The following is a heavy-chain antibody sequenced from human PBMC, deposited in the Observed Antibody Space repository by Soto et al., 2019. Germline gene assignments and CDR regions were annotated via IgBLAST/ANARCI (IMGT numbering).Heavy chain of an antibody. D-gene: IGHD3-3*01. CDR2: ISYDGSNK. V-gene: IGHV3-30*18. CDR1: GFTFSSYG. CDR3: AKELGRFLDGFQSDYYGRGV. J-gene: IGHJ6*02. Sequence: GGSLRLSCAASGFTFSSYGIHWVRQAPGKGLEWVAVISYDGSNKYYADSVKGRFTISRDNSKNTLYLQMNSLRAEATAVYYCAKELGRFLDGFQSDYYGRGVGGQ.